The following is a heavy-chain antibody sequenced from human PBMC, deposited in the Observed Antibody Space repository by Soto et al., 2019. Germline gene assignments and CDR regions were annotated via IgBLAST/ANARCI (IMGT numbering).Heavy chain of an antibody. V-gene: IGHV3-15*07. D-gene: IGHD4-4*01. Sequence: EVQLVESGGGLVTPGGSLRLSCAASGFSFSNAWMNWVRQAPGKGLEWVARIKRKGEDGTTDYAAPVKGRFTISRDHSTATLHLQMSRLRNEDTGVYNCTTDQRGVYSGPGLDDWGQGTLVAVAS. CDR3: TTDQRGVYSGPGLDD. CDR1: GFSFSNAW. CDR2: IKRKGEDGTT. J-gene: IGHJ4*02.